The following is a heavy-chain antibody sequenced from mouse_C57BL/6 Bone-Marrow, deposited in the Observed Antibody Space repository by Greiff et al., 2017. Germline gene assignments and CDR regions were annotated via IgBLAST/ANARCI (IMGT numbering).Heavy chain of an antibody. CDR3: ARNSDYYGSAWFAY. CDR2: IWSGGST. D-gene: IGHD1-1*01. V-gene: IGHV2-2*01. Sequence: VQLQQSGPGLVQPSQSLSITCTVSGFSLTSYGVHWVRQSPGKGLEWLGVIWSGGSTDYNAAFISRLSISKDNSKSQVFFKMKSLQTDDTAIYYCARNSDYYGSAWFAYGGQGTLVTVSA. J-gene: IGHJ3*01. CDR1: GFSLTSYG.